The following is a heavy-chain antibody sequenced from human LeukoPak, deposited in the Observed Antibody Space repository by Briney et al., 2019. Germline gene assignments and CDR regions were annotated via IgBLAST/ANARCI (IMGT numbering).Heavy chain of an antibody. CDR1: GGSISSSSYY. Sequence: SETLSLTCTVSGGSISSSSYYWGWIRQPPGKGLEWIGSMYYSGSTYYNPSLKSRVTISVDTSKNQFSLKLSSVTAADTAVYYCASTPPGGYCSSTSCLRGYYYYMDVWGKGTTVTVSS. J-gene: IGHJ6*03. CDR3: ASTPPGGYCSSTSCLRGYYYYMDV. V-gene: IGHV4-39*01. D-gene: IGHD2-2*01. CDR2: MYYSGST.